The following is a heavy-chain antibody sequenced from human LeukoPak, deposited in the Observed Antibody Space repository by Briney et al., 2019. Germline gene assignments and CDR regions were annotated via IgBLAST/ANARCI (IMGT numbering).Heavy chain of an antibody. CDR2: IRDKANSYAT. J-gene: IGHJ3*02. CDR1: GYTFSDSA. V-gene: IGHV3-73*01. D-gene: IGHD3-22*01. Sequence: PGGSLRLSCAASGYTFSDSAMHWVRQASGKGLEWVGRIRDKANSYATAYAASVKGRFTISRDDSKNTAYLQMNSLKTEDTAVYYCTTDRLPTYYYDSSGYPRRAFDIWGQGTMVTVSS. CDR3: TTDRLPTYYYDSSGYPRRAFDI.